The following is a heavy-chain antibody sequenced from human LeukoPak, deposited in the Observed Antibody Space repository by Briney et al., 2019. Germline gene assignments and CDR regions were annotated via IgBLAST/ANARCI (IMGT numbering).Heavy chain of an antibody. D-gene: IGHD5-24*01. CDR3: AREEKGDLDV. Sequence: GGSLRLSCAASGFTFSSYSMHWVRQAPGKGLESVSAISSAGESTYYANSVKGRFTISRDNSKNTLYLQMGSLRVEDMAVYYCAREEKGDLDVWGQGTTVAVTS. V-gene: IGHV3-64*01. CDR2: ISSAGEST. CDR1: GFTFSSYS. J-gene: IGHJ6*02.